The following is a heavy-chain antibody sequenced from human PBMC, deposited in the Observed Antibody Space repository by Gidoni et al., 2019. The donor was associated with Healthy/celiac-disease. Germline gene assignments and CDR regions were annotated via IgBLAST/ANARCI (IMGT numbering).Heavy chain of an antibody. CDR1: GGSFSGYY. Sequence: QVQLQQWGAGLLKPSETLSLNCAVYGGSFSGYYWSWIRQPPGQGLEWIGEINHSGSTNYNPSLKSRVTISVDTSKNQFSLKLSSVTAADTAVYYCARDYGSGSYVIYYYYGMDVWGQGTTVTVSS. D-gene: IGHD3-10*01. J-gene: IGHJ6*02. CDR3: ARDYGSGSYVIYYYYGMDV. V-gene: IGHV4-34*01. CDR2: INHSGST.